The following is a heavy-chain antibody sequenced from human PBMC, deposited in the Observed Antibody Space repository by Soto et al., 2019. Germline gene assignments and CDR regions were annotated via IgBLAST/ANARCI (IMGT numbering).Heavy chain of an antibody. Sequence: ASVKVSCKASGYTFTGYYMHWVRQAPGQGLEWMGWINPNSGGTNYAQKFQGWVTMTRDTSISTAYMELSRLRSDDTAVYYCARPGYCSGGSCYSGYFDYWGQGTLVPVSS. J-gene: IGHJ4*02. D-gene: IGHD2-15*01. CDR3: ARPGYCSGGSCYSGYFDY. V-gene: IGHV1-2*04. CDR1: GYTFTGYY. CDR2: INPNSGGT.